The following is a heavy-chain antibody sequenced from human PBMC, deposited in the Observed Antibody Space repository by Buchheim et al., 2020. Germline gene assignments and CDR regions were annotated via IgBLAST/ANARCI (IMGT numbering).Heavy chain of an antibody. D-gene: IGHD6-19*01. V-gene: IGHV1-46*01. J-gene: IGHJ1*01. CDR2: IDPSGTAP. CDR1: GYTFTSYY. Sequence: QVQLVQSGAEVKKPGASVKVSCKASGYTFTSYYMHWVRQAPGQGLEWMGIIDPSGTAPTYARKFQGRISMTRDTSTRTLYMDGRSLRSEDTAVYYCARGGEEGSSGWYTSHWGQGTL. CDR3: ARGGEEGSSGWYTSH.